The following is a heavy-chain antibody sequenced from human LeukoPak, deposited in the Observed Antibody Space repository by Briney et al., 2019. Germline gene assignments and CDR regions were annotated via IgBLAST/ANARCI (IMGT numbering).Heavy chain of an antibody. J-gene: IGHJ4*02. CDR1: GGSFSGYY. CDR2: INHSGST. Sequence: PSETLSLTCAVHGGSFSGYYWSWIRQPPGKGLEWIGEINHSGSTNYNPSLKSRVTISVDTSKNQFSLKLSSVTAADTAVYYCARVAPYDILTGYYGGLYYFDYWGQGTLVTVSS. CDR3: ARVAPYDILTGYYGGLYYFDY. V-gene: IGHV4-34*01. D-gene: IGHD3-9*01.